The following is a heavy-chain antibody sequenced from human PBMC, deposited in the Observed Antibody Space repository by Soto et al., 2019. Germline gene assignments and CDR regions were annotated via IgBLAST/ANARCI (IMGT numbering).Heavy chain of an antibody. CDR1: GFTGFTFTHYA. J-gene: IGHJ6*03. CDR2: ISGSGSDT. Sequence: GGALRPSWAASGFTGFTFTHYAMSLVRQAPGKGLEWVSSISGSGSDTFYAESVKGRFTISRDNSKNTLFLQMNSLRAEDTAVYYCAIGCSTTSCFVYYYYMDVWGTGTTVTVSS. D-gene: IGHD2-2*01. V-gene: IGHV3-23*01. CDR3: AIGCSTTSCFVYYYYMDV.